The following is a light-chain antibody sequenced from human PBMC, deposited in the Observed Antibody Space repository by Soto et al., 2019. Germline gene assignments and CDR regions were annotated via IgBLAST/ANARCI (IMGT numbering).Light chain of an antibody. CDR2: GAS. CDR1: QSVSSSY. CDR3: QQYDSSPVT. J-gene: IGKJ2*01. Sequence: ENVLTQSPGTLSLSPGERATLSCRASQSVSSSYLTWYQQKPGQAPRLLIYGASSRATDIPDRFSGSGSGTDFTLTISXLEPEDFAVYYCQQYDSSPVTFGQGTKLEIK. V-gene: IGKV3-20*01.